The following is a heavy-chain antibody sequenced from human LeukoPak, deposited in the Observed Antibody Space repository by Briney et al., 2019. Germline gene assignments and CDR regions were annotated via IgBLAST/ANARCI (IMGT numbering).Heavy chain of an antibody. J-gene: IGHJ4*02. CDR1: GASISGYY. CDR3: ARDDGSGYYYDY. D-gene: IGHD3-22*01. V-gene: IGHV4-59*01. Sequence: SETLSLTCTVSGASISGYYWSWLRQPPGKGLEWIGYIYYSGGTNYNPSLKSGVAISVDTSKSQFSLKQTSVTAADTAVYYCARDDGSGYYYDYWGQGTLVTVSS. CDR2: IYYSGGT.